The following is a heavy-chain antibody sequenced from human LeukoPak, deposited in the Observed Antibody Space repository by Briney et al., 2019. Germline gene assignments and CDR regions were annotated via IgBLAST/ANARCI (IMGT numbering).Heavy chain of an antibody. D-gene: IGHD3-10*01. CDR1: GGSISSFY. Sequence: SETLSLTCTVSGGSISSFYWTWIRQPPGKGLEWIGYIYYSGSTNYNPSLKSRVTISVDTSKNQLSLKLSSVTAADTAVYYCATSHSGSYSYYYGMDVWGQGTTVTVSS. J-gene: IGHJ6*02. V-gene: IGHV4-59*08. CDR3: ATSHSGSYSYYYGMDV. CDR2: IYYSGST.